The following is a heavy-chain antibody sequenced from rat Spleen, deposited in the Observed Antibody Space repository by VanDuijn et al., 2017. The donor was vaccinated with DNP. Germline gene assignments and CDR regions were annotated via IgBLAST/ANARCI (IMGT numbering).Heavy chain of an antibody. CDR1: GYTFTSYY. CDR2: INSGSGGT. J-gene: IGHJ4*01. D-gene: IGHD4-3*01. V-gene: IGHV1-43*01. CDR3: ARSGYYAMDA. Sequence: QVQLQQSGAELAKPGSSVKISCKASGYTFTSYYISWIKQTTGQGLEYIGYINSGSGGTNYNENFKGKATLTVDKSSSTAFMQLSSLTPDDSAVYYCARSGYYAMDAWGQGTSVTVSS.